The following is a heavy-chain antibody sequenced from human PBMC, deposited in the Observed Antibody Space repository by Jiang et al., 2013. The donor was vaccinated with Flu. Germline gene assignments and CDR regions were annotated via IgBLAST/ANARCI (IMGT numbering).Heavy chain of an antibody. J-gene: IGHJ4*02. CDR3: ARGRVGASGRDY. CDR1: GGTFSSYA. CDR2: IIPILGIA. V-gene: IGHV1-69*04. Sequence: SGAEVKKPGSSVKVSCKASGGTFSSYAISWVRQAPRQGLEWMGRIIPILGIANYAQKFQGRVTITADKSTSTAYMELSSLRSEDTAVYYCARGRVGASGRDYWGQGTLVTVSS. D-gene: IGHD1-26*01.